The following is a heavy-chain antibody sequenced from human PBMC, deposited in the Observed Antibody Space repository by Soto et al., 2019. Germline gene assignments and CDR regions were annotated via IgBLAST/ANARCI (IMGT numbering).Heavy chain of an antibody. V-gene: IGHV4-38-2*02. D-gene: IGHD1-26*01. Sequence: SETLSLTCTVSGYSISSGYYWGWIRQPPGKGLEWIGSIYHSGSTYYNPSLKSRVTISVDTSKNQFSLKLSSVTAADTAVYYCARVESGSYYVGYWGQGTLVTVSS. J-gene: IGHJ4*02. CDR1: GYSISSGYY. CDR3: ARVESGSYYVGY. CDR2: IYHSGST.